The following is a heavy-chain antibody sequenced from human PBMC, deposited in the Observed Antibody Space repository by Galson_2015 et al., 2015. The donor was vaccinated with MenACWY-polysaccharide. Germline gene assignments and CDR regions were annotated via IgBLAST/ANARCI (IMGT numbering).Heavy chain of an antibody. CDR1: GFSFSSYA. CDR3: ARDYCDRITCSGMDV. Sequence: SLRLSCAASGFSFSSYAIHWVRQAPGKGLEWVAVISCGGINKYYADSVKGRFTISRDNSKYTVYLQMNSLRADDTTVYYCARDYCDRITCSGMDVWGQGTTVTVSS. V-gene: IGHV3-30-3*01. J-gene: IGHJ6*02. D-gene: IGHD2/OR15-2a*01. CDR2: ISCGGINK.